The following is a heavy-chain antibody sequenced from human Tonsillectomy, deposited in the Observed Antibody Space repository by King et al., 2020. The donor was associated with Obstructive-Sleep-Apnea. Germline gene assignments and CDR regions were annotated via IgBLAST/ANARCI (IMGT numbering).Heavy chain of an antibody. CDR3: AGGRGVGASGYDF. V-gene: IGHV3-11*06. CDR2: ISSSSSHT. J-gene: IGHJ4*02. Sequence: VQLVESGGGLVKPGGSLRLSCAASGFTFGDYYMSWIRQAPGKGLEWVSYISSSSSHTAYADSVKGRCTISRDNAKSSFYLQMNSLRAEDTAVYYCAGGRGVGASGYDFWGQGTLVTVSS. D-gene: IGHD1-26*01. CDR1: GFTFGDYY.